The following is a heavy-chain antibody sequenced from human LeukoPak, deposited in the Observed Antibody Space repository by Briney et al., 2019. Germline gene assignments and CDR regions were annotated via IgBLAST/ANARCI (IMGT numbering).Heavy chain of an antibody. Sequence: GGSLRLSCEVSGFTFSTYGMSWVRQAPGKGLEWVSSISDGGHSTFHADSVKGRFTISRDNGKNSLYLQMNSLRAEDTAVYYCATSGYSSSWYFGWGQGTLVTVSS. CDR1: GFTFSTYG. CDR3: ATSGYSSSWYFG. D-gene: IGHD6-13*01. CDR2: ISDGGHST. V-gene: IGHV3-23*01. J-gene: IGHJ4*02.